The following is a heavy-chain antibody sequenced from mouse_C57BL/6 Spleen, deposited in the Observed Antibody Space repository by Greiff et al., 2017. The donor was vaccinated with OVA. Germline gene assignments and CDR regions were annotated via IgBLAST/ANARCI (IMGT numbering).Heavy chain of an antibody. Sequence: VQLQQSGPELVKPGASVKMSCKASGYTFTDYNMHWVKQSHGKSLEWLGYINPNNGGPSYNQKFKGKATLTVNQSSSTAYMELRSLTSEDSAVYYCAREAIYYDPWFAYWGQGTLVTVSA. D-gene: IGHD2-4*01. V-gene: IGHV1-22*01. CDR3: AREAIYYDPWFAY. CDR1: GYTFTDYN. J-gene: IGHJ3*01. CDR2: INPNNGGP.